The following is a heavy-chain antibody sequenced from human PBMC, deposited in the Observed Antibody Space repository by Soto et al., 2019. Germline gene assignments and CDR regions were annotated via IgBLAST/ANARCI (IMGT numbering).Heavy chain of an antibody. V-gene: IGHV1-69*01. CDR3: ARNGTYSASLSQYSGMDV. J-gene: IGHJ6*02. CDR1: GGTFDNFI. CDR2: IVPMLGTP. D-gene: IGHD1-26*01. Sequence: QVQLVQSGAEVKEPGSSVRVSCKASGGTFDNFIMNWVRRTPGRGLEWMGGIVPMLGTPTYAEKFKGRVTISATGSTSTMSMEVTSLRSEDTAIYYCARNGTYSASLSQYSGMDVWGQGTTVTVSS.